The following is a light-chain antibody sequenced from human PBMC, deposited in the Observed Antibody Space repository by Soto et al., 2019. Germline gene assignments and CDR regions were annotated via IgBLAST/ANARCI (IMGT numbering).Light chain of an antibody. Sequence: QSVLTQPRSVSGSPGQSVTISCTGTISDVGGYNLVSWYQQYPGKAPKFMIYDVNKRPSGVPDRFSGSKSGNTASLTISGLQAEDEADYYCCSYTGSYTWVFGGGTKLTVL. V-gene: IGLV2-11*01. CDR2: DVN. CDR3: CSYTGSYTWV. CDR1: ISDVGGYNL. J-gene: IGLJ3*02.